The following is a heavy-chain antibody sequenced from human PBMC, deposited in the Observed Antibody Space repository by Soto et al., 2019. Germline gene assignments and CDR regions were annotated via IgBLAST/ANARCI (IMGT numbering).Heavy chain of an antibody. CDR3: ARARSSGWHYLDL. D-gene: IGHD6-19*01. Sequence: QVQLVESGGGVVQPGRSLTVSCAASGFNFNTYTIHWVRQAPGKGLEWVAVISYGSTYKYYADSVKGRFAISRDDSKNTLSLQMNNLTVGDTAVYYCARARSSGWHYLDLWGQGTLVTVPS. CDR1: GFNFNTYT. J-gene: IGHJ4*02. CDR2: ISYGSTYK. V-gene: IGHV3-30*09.